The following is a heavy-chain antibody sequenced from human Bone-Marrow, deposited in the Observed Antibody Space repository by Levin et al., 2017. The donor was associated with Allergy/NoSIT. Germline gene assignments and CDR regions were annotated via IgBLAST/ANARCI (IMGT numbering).Heavy chain of an antibody. J-gene: IGHJ4*02. CDR2: IYSGGST. Sequence: GGSLRLSCAASGFTVSSNYMSWVRQAPGKGLEWVSVIYSGGSTYYADSVKGRFTISRDNSKNTLYLQMNSLRAEDTAVYYCARDRGEYGGNSGLGYWGQGTLVTVSS. CDR1: GFTVSSNY. CDR3: ARDRGEYGGNSGLGY. V-gene: IGHV3-53*01. D-gene: IGHD4-23*01.